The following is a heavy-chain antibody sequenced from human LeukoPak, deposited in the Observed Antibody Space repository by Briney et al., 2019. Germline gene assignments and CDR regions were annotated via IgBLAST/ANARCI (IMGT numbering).Heavy chain of an antibody. D-gene: IGHD6-19*01. CDR1: GGSISSGSYY. J-gene: IGHJ2*01. V-gene: IGHV4-61*02. CDR2: IYTSGST. Sequence: PSETLSLTCTVSGGSISSGSYYWSWIRQPAGRGLEWIGRIYTSGSTNYNPSLKSRVTISVDTSKNQFSLKRSSVTAADTAVYYCARDRGQWLVDWYFDLWGRGTLVTVSS. CDR3: ARDRGQWLVDWYFDL.